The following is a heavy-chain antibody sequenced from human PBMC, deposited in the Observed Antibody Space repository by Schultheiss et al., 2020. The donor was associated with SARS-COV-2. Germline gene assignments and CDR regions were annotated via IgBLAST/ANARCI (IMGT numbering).Heavy chain of an antibody. CDR3: ARHVGAKQWLVPGNYYYYGMDV. J-gene: IGHJ6*02. CDR2: IYHSGST. Sequence: TLSLTCAVSGYSISSGYYWGWIRQPPGKGLEWIGSIYHSGSTYYNPSLKSRVTISVDTSKNQFSLKLSSVTAADTAVYYCARHVGAKQWLVPGNYYYYGMDVWGQGTTVTVSS. D-gene: IGHD6-19*01. CDR1: GYSISSGYY. V-gene: IGHV4-38-2*01.